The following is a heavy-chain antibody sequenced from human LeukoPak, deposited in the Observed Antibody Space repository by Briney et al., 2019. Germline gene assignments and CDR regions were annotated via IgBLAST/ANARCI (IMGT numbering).Heavy chain of an antibody. CDR2: ISAYNGNT. J-gene: IGHJ5*02. Sequence: ASVKVSCKASGYTFTSYGISWVRQAPGQGLEWMGWISAYNGNTNYAQKLQGRVTTTTDTSTSTAYMELRSLRSDDTAVYYCARDSSGYCSSTSCYNDGWFDPWGQGTLVTVSS. V-gene: IGHV1-18*01. D-gene: IGHD2-2*02. CDR3: ARDSSGYCSSTSCYNDGWFDP. CDR1: GYTFTSYG.